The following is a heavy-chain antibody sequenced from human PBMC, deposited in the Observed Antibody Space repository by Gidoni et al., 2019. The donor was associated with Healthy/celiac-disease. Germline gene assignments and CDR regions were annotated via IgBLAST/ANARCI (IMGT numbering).Heavy chain of an antibody. J-gene: IGHJ4*02. CDR2: IVVGSGNT. CDR3: AADGDDPSRPFDY. D-gene: IGHD7-27*01. Sequence: WVRQARGQRLEWIGWIVVGSGNTNYAQKFQERVTITRDMSTSTAYMELRSLKSEDTAVYYCAADGDDPSRPFDYWGQGTLVTVSS. V-gene: IGHV1-58*01.